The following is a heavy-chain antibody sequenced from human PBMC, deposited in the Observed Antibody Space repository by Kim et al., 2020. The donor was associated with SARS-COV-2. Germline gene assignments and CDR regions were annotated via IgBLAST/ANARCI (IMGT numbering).Heavy chain of an antibody. Sequence: GGSLRLSCAASGFTVSSNYMSWVRQAPGKGLEWASVIYSGGSTYYADSVKGRFTISRDNSKNTLYLQMNSLRAEDTAVYYCARDMGATLLYYYGMDVWGQGTTVTVSS. CDR3: ARDMGATLLYYYGMDV. CDR2: IYSGGST. V-gene: IGHV3-66*01. J-gene: IGHJ6*02. CDR1: GFTVSSNY. D-gene: IGHD1-26*01.